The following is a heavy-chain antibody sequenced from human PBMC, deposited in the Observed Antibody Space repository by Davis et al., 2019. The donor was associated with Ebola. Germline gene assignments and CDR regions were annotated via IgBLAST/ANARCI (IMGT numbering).Heavy chain of an antibody. CDR3: AIRKGALDI. J-gene: IGHJ3*02. Sequence: GESLKISCAASGFTFSSYAMHWVRQAPGKGLEWVSAISGSGGSTYYADSVKGRFTISRDNSKKTLYLQMNSLRAEDTAVYYCAIRKGALDIWGQGTMVTVSS. CDR2: ISGSGGST. V-gene: IGHV3-23*01. CDR1: GFTFSSYA.